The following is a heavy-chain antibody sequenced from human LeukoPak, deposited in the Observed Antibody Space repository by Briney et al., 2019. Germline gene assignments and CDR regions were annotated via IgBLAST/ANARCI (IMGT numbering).Heavy chain of an antibody. J-gene: IGHJ4*02. CDR1: GFTFSSYS. V-gene: IGHV3-48*01. Sequence: PGGSLRLSCAASGFTFSSYSMNWVRQAPGKGLEWVSYISSSSSTIYYADSVKGRFTISRDNAKNSLYLQMNSLRAEDTAVYYCARDKGVGYYYDSSGYSYWGQGTLVTVSS. CDR3: ARDKGVGYYYDSSGYSY. CDR2: ISSSSSTI. D-gene: IGHD3-22*01.